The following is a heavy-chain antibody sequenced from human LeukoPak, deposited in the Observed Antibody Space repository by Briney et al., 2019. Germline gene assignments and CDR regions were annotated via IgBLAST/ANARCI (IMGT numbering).Heavy chain of an antibody. CDR2: INSDGSST. D-gene: IGHD6-13*01. J-gene: IGHJ3*02. V-gene: IGHV3-74*01. Sequence: GGSLRLSCAASGFTFSSYWMHWVRQAPGKGLVWVSRINSDGSSTSYADSVKGRFTISRDNAKNTLYLQMNSLRAEDTAVYYCARESIAVAAYAFDIWGQGTMVTVSS. CDR3: ARESIAVAAYAFDI. CDR1: GFTFSSYW.